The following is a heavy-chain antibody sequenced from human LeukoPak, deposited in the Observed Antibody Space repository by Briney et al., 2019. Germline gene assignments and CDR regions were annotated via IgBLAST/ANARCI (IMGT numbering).Heavy chain of an antibody. CDR2: ISADGGSA. CDR1: GLNFGESA. J-gene: IGHJ4*02. Sequence: PRGSLRLSCVASGLNFGESAMHWVRQAPGKGLEWVSLISADGGSAFSADSVKGRFSISRDNSKNSLYLQMDSLRSEDTAMYYCAKESGQFDYWGQGTLVVVSS. V-gene: IGHV3-43*02. CDR3: AKESGQFDY.